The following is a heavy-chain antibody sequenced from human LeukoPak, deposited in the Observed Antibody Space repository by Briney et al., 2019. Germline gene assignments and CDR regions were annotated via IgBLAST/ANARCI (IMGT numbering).Heavy chain of an antibody. D-gene: IGHD3-3*01. Sequence: PSETLSLTCAVYGGSFSGYYWSWIRQPPGKGLEWIGEINHSGSTNYNPSLKSRVTISVDTSKNQFSLKLSSVTAADTAVYYCARGPYYDFWSGDAEKNWFDPWGQGTLVTVSS. CDR2: INHSGST. V-gene: IGHV4-34*01. CDR1: GGSFSGYY. J-gene: IGHJ5*02. CDR3: ARGPYYDFWSGDAEKNWFDP.